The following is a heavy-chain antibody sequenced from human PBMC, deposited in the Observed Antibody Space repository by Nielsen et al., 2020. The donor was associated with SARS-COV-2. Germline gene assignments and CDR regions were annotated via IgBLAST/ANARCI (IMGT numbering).Heavy chain of an antibody. CDR3: AKASRVVPTIQGDYFDY. D-gene: IGHD5-12*01. CDR2: ISWNSGSI. J-gene: IGHJ4*02. CDR1: GFTFDDYA. V-gene: IGHV3-9*01. Sequence: GGSLRLSCAASGFTFDDYAMHWVRQAPGKGLEWVSGISWNSGSIGYADSVKGRFTISRDNAKNSLYLQMNSLRAEDTALYYCAKASRVVPTIQGDYFDYWGQGTLVTVSS.